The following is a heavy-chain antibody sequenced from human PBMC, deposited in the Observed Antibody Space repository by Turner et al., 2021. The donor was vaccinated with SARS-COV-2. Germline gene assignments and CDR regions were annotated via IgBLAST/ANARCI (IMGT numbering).Heavy chain of an antibody. V-gene: IGHV4-59*08. D-gene: IGHD1-1*01. CDR1: GGSISSKS. J-gene: IGHJ6*02. CDR3: ARHQGSTSGYDHGMNV. CDR2: FYKIGSI. Sequence: QVQLQESGPGLVRPSDTLSLTCTVPGGSISSKSWSWIRQSPGRGLEWIGYFYKIGSIDYNPTLRSRVTISVDTSKNQLSLNLISMTAADTAVYYCARHQGSTSGYDHGMNVWGQGTAVIVSS.